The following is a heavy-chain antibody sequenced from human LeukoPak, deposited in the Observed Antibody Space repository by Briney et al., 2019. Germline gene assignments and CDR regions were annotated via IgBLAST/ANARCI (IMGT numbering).Heavy chain of an antibody. Sequence: PSETLSLTCSVSDGSINSYYWNWIRRPPGKGLEWIGYIYYNGNTNYSPSLKSRVTMSVDTSKNLFSLKVSSVTAADTAVYYCARGRGNYYGMDVWGQGTTVTVSS. CDR1: DGSINSYY. CDR3: ARGRGNYYGMDV. CDR2: IYYNGNT. J-gene: IGHJ6*02. V-gene: IGHV4-59*01.